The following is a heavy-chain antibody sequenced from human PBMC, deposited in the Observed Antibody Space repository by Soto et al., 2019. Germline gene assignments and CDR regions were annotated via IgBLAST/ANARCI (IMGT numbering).Heavy chain of an antibody. V-gene: IGHV3-48*02. CDR3: ARVKVVTATDF. CDR2: ISSSSSTI. CDR1: GFTFSSCS. Sequence: PGGSLRLSCAASGFTFSSCSMNWVRQAPGKGLEWVSYISSSSSTIYYADSVKGRFTISRDNAKNSLYLQMHSLRDGDTAVYYCARVKVVTATDFWGRGTLVTVYS. J-gene: IGHJ4*02. D-gene: IGHD2-21*02.